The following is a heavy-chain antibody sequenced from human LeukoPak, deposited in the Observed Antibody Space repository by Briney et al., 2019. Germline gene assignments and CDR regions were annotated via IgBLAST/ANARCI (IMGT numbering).Heavy chain of an antibody. CDR2: ISAYNGNT. D-gene: IGHD2-2*01. CDR3: ARDSRYCSSTSCPNTFDY. CDR1: GGTFSSYA. J-gene: IGHJ4*02. Sequence: ASVKVSCKASGGTFSSYAISWVRQAPGQGLEWMGWISAYNGNTNYAQKLQGRVTMTTDTSTSTAYMELRSLRSDDTAVYYCARDSRYCSSTSCPNTFDYWGQGTLVTVSS. V-gene: IGHV1-18*01.